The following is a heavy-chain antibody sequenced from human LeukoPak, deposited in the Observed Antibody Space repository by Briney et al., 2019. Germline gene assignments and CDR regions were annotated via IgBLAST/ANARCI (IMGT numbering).Heavy chain of an antibody. D-gene: IGHD2-2*02. CDR3: ARCSRSSTDCYSEFDI. CDR1: GFTFSSYK. V-gene: IGHV3-48*04. J-gene: IGHJ3*02. CDR2: VSSSGSAK. Sequence: GGSLRLFCAASGFTFSSYKMNWVRQAPGKGLEWVSYVSSSGSAKYYADSVKGRFTISRDNAKNSLYLQMNSLRAEDTALYYCARCSRSSTDCYSEFDIWGQGTMVTVSS.